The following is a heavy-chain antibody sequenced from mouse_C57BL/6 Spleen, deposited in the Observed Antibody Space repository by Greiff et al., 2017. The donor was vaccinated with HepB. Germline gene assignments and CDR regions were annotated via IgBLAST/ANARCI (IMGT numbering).Heavy chain of an antibody. CDR2: IRSKSSNYAT. D-gene: IGHD1-1*01. Sequence: EVQLVESGGGLVQPKGSLKLSCAASGFTFNTYAMHWVRQAPGKGLEWVARIRSKSSNYATYYADSVKDRFTISRDDSQSMLYLQMNNLKTEDTAMYYCVREGTVVATYLFDYWGQGTTLTVSS. J-gene: IGHJ2*01. CDR3: VREGTVVATYLFDY. CDR1: GFTFNTYA. V-gene: IGHV10-3*01.